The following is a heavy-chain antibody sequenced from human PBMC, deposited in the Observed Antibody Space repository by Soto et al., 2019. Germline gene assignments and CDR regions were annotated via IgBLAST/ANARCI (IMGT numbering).Heavy chain of an antibody. CDR3: AREFTGYSSGWYGPKPVDY. CDR1: GFTFSSYE. Sequence: EVQLVESGGGLVQPGGSLRLSCAASGFTFSSYEMNWVRQAPGKGLEWVSYISSSGSTIYYADSVKGRFTISRDNAKNSLYLQMNSLRAEDTAVYCCAREFTGYSSGWYGPKPVDYWGQGTLVTVSS. J-gene: IGHJ4*02. CDR2: ISSSGSTI. D-gene: IGHD6-19*01. V-gene: IGHV3-48*03.